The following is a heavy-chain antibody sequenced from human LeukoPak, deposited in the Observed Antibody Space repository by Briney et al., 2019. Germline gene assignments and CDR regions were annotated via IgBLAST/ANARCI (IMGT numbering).Heavy chain of an antibody. Sequence: GGSLRLSCAASGFTFSSHSMNWVRQAPGKGLEWVSYISSSSSTIYYADSVKGRFTISRDNSKNTLYLQMNSLRAEDTAVYYCASGTTVTPHYYYYMDVWGKGTTVTVSS. J-gene: IGHJ6*03. CDR2: ISSSSSTI. V-gene: IGHV3-48*01. CDR3: ASGTTVTPHYYYYMDV. D-gene: IGHD4-11*01. CDR1: GFTFSSHS.